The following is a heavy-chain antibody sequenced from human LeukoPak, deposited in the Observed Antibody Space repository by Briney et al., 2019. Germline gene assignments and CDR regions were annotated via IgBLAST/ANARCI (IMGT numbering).Heavy chain of an antibody. CDR1: GFTFSTYS. V-gene: IGHV3-21*01. CDR3: VRAKRTGYSSSWYWFDP. J-gene: IGHJ5*02. CDR2: ISSSSSYI. Sequence: GGSLRLSCAASGFTFSTYSMNWVRQAPGKGLEWVSSISSSSSYIYYADSVKGRFTISRDNAKNSLYLQMNSLRAEDTAVYYCVRAKRTGYSSSWYWFDPWGQGTLVTVSS. D-gene: IGHD6-13*01.